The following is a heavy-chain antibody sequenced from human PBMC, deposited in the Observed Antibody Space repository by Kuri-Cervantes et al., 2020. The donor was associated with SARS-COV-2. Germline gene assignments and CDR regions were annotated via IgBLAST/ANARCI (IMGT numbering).Heavy chain of an antibody. J-gene: IGHJ4*02. V-gene: IGHV3-48*03. CDR3: ARDLSGVVPAAMENYFDY. D-gene: IGHD2-2*01. CDR1: GFTFSSYE. Sequence: GESLKISCAASGFTFSSYEMNWVRQAPGKGLEWVSYISSSGSTIYYADSVKGRFTISRDNAKNTLYLQMNSLRAEDTAVYYCARDLSGVVPAAMENYFDYWGQGTLVTVSS. CDR2: ISSSGSTI.